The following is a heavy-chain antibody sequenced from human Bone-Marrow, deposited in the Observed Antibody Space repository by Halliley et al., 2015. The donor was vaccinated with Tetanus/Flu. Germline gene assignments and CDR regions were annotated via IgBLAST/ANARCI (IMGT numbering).Heavy chain of an antibody. CDR2: IIPIFGKT. Sequence: QLVQSGAEVKKPGSSVKVSCKASGGTFSNYAISWVRQAPGQGLEWMGVIIPIFGKTNYAQKFQGRVTITADELTSTVYMELSSLRSEDTALYYCARDEGDIVLLPEALDYYFCGVDVWGQGPPVTVSS. V-gene: IGHV1-69*01. J-gene: IGHJ6*02. CDR3: ARDEGDIVLLPEALDYYFCGVDV. D-gene: IGHD2-8*01. CDR1: GGTFSNYA.